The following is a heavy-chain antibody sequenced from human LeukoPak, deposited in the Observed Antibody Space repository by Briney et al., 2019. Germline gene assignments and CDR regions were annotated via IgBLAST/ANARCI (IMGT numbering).Heavy chain of an antibody. J-gene: IGHJ4*02. Sequence: ASVKVSCKASGYTFTSYDINWVRQATGQGLEWMGWMNPNSGNTGYAQKFQGRVTMTRNTSISTAYMEVSSLRSEDTAVYYCARIPTHYDYVWGSYRPFDYWGQGTLVTVSS. V-gene: IGHV1-8*01. CDR3: ARIPTHYDYVWGSYRPFDY. D-gene: IGHD3-16*02. CDR2: MNPNSGNT. CDR1: GYTFTSYD.